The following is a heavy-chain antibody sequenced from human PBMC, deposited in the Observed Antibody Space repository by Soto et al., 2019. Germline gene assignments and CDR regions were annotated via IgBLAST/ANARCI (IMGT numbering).Heavy chain of an antibody. CDR1: GYTFTSHD. Sequence: QVQLVQSGAEVKKSGASVKVSCKASGYTFTSHDINWVRQATGQGLEGMGWMNPNSGNTGYAQKFQGRVTXTXNXXISTAYMELSSLRSEDTAVYYCARWDYGYYARFDYWGQGTLVTVSS. V-gene: IGHV1-8*01. J-gene: IGHJ4*02. D-gene: IGHD4-17*01. CDR3: ARWDYGYYARFDY. CDR2: MNPNSGNT.